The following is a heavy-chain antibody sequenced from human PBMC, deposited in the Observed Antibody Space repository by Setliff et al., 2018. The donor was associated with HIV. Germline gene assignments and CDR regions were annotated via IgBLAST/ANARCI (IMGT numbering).Heavy chain of an antibody. Sequence: SETLSLTCTVSSGPISNGGFYWSWIRHHPGKGLEWIGYIYYSGGTYYSPSLKSRVSMSIDTFKNQFSLNLTSVTAADTAVYYCARGIYRPWCGYSAFATYAFETWGQGTLVTVSS. CDR1: SGPISNGGFY. CDR2: IYYSGGT. D-gene: IGHD5-12*01. V-gene: IGHV4-31*03. J-gene: IGHJ3*02. CDR3: ARGIYRPWCGYSAFATYAFET.